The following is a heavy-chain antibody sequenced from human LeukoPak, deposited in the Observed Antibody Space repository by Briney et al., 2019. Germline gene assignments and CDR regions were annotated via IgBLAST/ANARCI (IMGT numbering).Heavy chain of an antibody. Sequence: GGSLRLSCAASGFTFSSYEMNWVRQAPGKGLEWVSYISTSGSTIYYADSVKGRSTLSRDSAKNPLYLRMNSLRAEDTAVYYCARVRRDGYNTANFDYWGQGTLVTVSS. D-gene: IGHD5-24*01. J-gene: IGHJ4*02. CDR1: GFTFSSYE. CDR3: ARVRRDGYNTANFDY. CDR2: ISTSGSTI. V-gene: IGHV3-48*03.